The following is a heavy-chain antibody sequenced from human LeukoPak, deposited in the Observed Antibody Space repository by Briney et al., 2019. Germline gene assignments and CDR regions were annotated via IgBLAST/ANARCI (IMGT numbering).Heavy chain of an antibody. CDR2: IYYSGST. V-gene: IGHV4-39*01. CDR1: GGSISSSSYY. J-gene: IGHJ4*02. Sequence: SETLSLTCTVSGGSISSSSYYWGWIRQPPGKGLEWIGSIYYSGSTYYNPSLKSRVTISVDTSKNQFSLKLSSVTAADTAVYYCASHYDSSGYYSFDYWGQGTLVTVSS. CDR3: ASHYDSSGYYSFDY. D-gene: IGHD3-22*01.